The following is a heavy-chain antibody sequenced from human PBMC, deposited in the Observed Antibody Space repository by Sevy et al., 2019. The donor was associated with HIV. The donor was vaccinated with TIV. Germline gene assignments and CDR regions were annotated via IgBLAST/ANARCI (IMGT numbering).Heavy chain of an antibody. CDR2: MNPNSGNT. J-gene: IGHJ4*02. Sequence: ASVKVSCKASGYTFTSYDINWVRQATGQGLEWMGWMNPNSGNTGYAQKFQGRVTMTRNTSISTAYMELSSLRSEDTAVYYCARGNSLYSSSWYAAPKYYFDYWGQGTLVTVSS. V-gene: IGHV1-8*01. CDR3: ARGNSLYSSSWYAAPKYYFDY. D-gene: IGHD6-13*01. CDR1: GYTFTSYD.